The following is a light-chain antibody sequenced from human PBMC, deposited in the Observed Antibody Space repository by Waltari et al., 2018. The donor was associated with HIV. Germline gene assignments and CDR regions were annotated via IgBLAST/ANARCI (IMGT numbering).Light chain of an antibody. V-gene: IGKV4-1*01. Sequence: DIVMTQSTDFLAVSLGERATINCRSSQGVLYRHDNKYYLDWYQQNARQPPQLLIYGASTREPGVPDRFSGSGSGTEFTLTISSLQAEDVAVYYCQQYLTVPYTFGQGTKLEIK. CDR1: QGVLYRHDNKYY. CDR3: QQYLTVPYT. J-gene: IGKJ2*01. CDR2: GAS.